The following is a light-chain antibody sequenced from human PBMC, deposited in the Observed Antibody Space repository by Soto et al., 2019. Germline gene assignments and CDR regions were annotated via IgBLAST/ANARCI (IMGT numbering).Light chain of an antibody. CDR1: SGDIGGYNF. J-gene: IGLJ2*01. Sequence: QSALTQPASVSGSPGQSITISCSGSSGDIGGYNFVSWYQHLPGTAPKLIIFEVRFRPSGVSNRFSGSKSGDTASLTISKLLSEDEADYYCSSYTSTGTLIVFGGGTKLTVL. CDR2: EVR. CDR3: SSYTSTGTLIV. V-gene: IGLV2-14*01.